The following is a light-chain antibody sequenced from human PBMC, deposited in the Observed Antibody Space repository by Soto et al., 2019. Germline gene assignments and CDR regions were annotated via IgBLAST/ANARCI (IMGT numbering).Light chain of an antibody. J-gene: IGLJ1*01. CDR1: SGDVGGYNY. CDR3: SSYTSSSTYV. Sequence: QSVLTQPASVSGSPGQSITISCTGTSGDVGGYNYVSWYQQHPGKAPKLMLSEVTDRPSGVSNRFSGSKSGNTASLTISGLQAEDEADYYCSSYTSSSTYVFGTGTKVNV. V-gene: IGLV2-14*01. CDR2: EVT.